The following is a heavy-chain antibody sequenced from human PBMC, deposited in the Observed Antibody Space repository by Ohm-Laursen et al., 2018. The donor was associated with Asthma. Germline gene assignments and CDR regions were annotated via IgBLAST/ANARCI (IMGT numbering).Heavy chain of an antibody. CDR2: IKSKTDGGTT. CDR1: GFTFSNAW. Sequence: SLRLSCAASGFTFSNAWMSWVRQAPGKGLEWVGRIKSKTDGGTTDYAAPVKGRFTISRDDSKNTLYLQMNSLKTEDTAVYYCTTIFYGDYLDYWGQGTLVTVSS. CDR3: TTIFYGDYLDY. D-gene: IGHD4-17*01. J-gene: IGHJ4*02. V-gene: IGHV3-15*01.